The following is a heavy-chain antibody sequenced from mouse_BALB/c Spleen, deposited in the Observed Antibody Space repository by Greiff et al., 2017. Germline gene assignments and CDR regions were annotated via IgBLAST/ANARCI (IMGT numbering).Heavy chain of an antibody. CDR3: VRSGYDGHYYAMDY. V-gene: IGHV2-9-2*01. J-gene: IGHJ4*01. CDR2: IWTGGGT. D-gene: IGHD2-14*01. CDR1: GFSLTSYD. Sequence: QVQLQQSGPGLVAPSQSLSITCTVSGFSLTSYDISWIRQPPGKGLEWLGVIWTGGGTNYNSAFMSRLSISKDNSKSQVFLKMNSLQTDDTAIYYCVRSGYDGHYYAMDYWGQGTSVTVSS.